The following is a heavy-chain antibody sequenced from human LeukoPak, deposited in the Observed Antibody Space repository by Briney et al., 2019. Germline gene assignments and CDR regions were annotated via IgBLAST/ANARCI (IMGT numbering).Heavy chain of an antibody. Sequence: SETLSLTCTVSSGSISSNSYYWSWIRQPPGKGLEWIGSIYYSGSTYYNPSLKSRVTISVDTSKNQFSLKLSSVTAADTAVYYCARDVVAAAGSFDYWGQGTQVTVSS. J-gene: IGHJ4*02. CDR1: SGSISSNSYY. V-gene: IGHV4-39*07. CDR2: IYYSGST. D-gene: IGHD6-13*01. CDR3: ARDVVAAAGSFDY.